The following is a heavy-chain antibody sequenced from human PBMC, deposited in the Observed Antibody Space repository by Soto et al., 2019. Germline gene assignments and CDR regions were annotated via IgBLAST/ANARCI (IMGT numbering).Heavy chain of an antibody. D-gene: IGHD3-10*01. CDR1: GFTFSNAW. CDR2: IKSKTDGGTT. J-gene: IGHJ6*03. V-gene: IGHV3-15*01. Sequence: GGSLRLSCAASGFTFSNAWMSWVRQAPGKGLEWVGRIKSKTDGGTTDYAAPVKGRFTISRDDSKNTLYLQMNSLKTEDTAVYYCTTDLWFGTLYYYYYYMDVWGKGTTVTVSS. CDR3: TTDLWFGTLYYYYYYMDV.